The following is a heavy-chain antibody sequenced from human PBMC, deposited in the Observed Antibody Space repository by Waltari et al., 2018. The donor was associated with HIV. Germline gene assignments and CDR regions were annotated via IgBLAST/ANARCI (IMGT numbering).Heavy chain of an antibody. Sequence: QVQLVQSGAEVKKPGASVMVSCKASGYIFPNYAINWVRPAPGHGLEWVGWVNPNSGKTGYAENFQGRVSMTRNISINTVYIQLNSLRSEDTAVYYCSRGLPPGVSAAYRLDPWGQGTPVTVSS. CDR3: SRGLPPGVSAAYRLDP. J-gene: IGHJ5*02. CDR2: VNPNSGKT. V-gene: IGHV1-8*01. D-gene: IGHD2-21*01. CDR1: GYIFPNYA.